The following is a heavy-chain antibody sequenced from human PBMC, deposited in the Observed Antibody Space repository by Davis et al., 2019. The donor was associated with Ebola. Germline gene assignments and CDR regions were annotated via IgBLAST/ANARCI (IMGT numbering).Heavy chain of an antibody. V-gene: IGHV3-21*01. D-gene: IGHD3-10*01. Sequence: GGSLRLSCAASGFTSSGFTFSDYDMNWVRQAPGKGLEWVSSISSSSSYIYYADSVKGRFTISRDNAKNSLYLQMNSLRAEDTAVYYCARDVMVRGVIILYGMDVWGQGTTVTVSS. CDR3: ARDVMVRGVIILYGMDV. CDR2: ISSSSSYI. J-gene: IGHJ6*02. CDR1: GFTSSGFTFSDYD.